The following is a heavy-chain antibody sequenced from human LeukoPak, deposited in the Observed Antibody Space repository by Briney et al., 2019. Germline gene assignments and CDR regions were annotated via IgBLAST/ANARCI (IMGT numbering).Heavy chain of an antibody. V-gene: IGHV1-2*02. J-gene: IGHJ3*02. D-gene: IGHD7-27*01. Sequence: ASVKVSCTASAYTFTGYYIHWVRQAPGQGLEWMGWINPNSGGTKYVERFQGRVTMTRDTSISTAYMELNGLTSDDTAVYYCARWPLIGDDAFDIWGQGTMVTVSS. CDR1: AYTFTGYY. CDR2: INPNSGGT. CDR3: ARWPLIGDDAFDI.